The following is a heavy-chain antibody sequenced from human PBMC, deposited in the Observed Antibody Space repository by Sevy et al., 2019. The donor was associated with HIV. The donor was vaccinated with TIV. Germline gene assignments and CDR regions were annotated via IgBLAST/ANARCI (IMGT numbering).Heavy chain of an antibody. V-gene: IGHV1-18*01. Sequence: ASVKVSCKASGYTFTSYGISWVRLAPGQGLEWMGWISAYNGNTNYAQKLQGRVTMTTDTSTSTAYMELRSLRSDDTAVYYCARDGGLEWLFSYYYYGMDVWGQGTTVTVSS. CDR2: ISAYNGNT. CDR3: ARDGGLEWLFSYYYYGMDV. J-gene: IGHJ6*02. D-gene: IGHD3-3*01. CDR1: GYTFTSYG.